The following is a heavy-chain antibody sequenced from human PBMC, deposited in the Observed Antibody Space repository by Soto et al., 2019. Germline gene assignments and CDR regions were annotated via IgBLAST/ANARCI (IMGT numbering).Heavy chain of an antibody. Sequence: LSLTCTVSGGSVSSGDYYWSWIRQPPGKGLEWIGYIYNSGSTKYKPSLKSRVTISVDTSKNQFSLKLRSVTAADTAVYYCASGRRMYYYDSSDYYPFDYWGQGTLVTVSS. CDR1: GGSVSSGDYY. D-gene: IGHD3-22*01. V-gene: IGHV4-61*08. CDR2: IYNSGST. J-gene: IGHJ4*02. CDR3: ASGRRMYYYDSSDYYPFDY.